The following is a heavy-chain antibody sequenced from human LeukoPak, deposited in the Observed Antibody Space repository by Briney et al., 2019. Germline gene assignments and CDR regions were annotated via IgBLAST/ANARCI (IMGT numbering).Heavy chain of an antibody. D-gene: IGHD5-24*01. V-gene: IGHV4-59*01. CDR3: ARGKRWLQAPFDY. Sequence: SETLSLTCTDPGGAICSYYWSWIRQPPGKGLEWIVYIQYSVGSTYNSSLQSRVTISVDTSQNHFSLKVSSVTAADTAVYYWARGKRWLQAPFDYWGQGTLVTVSS. CDR1: GGAICSYY. CDR2: IQYSVGS. J-gene: IGHJ4*02.